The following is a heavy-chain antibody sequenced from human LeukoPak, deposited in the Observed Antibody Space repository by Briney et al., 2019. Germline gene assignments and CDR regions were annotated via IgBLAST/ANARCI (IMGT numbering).Heavy chain of an antibody. J-gene: IGHJ6*03. CDR2: IDNSGST. D-gene: IGHD3-16*01. CDR3: ARDCEFCDLLFYMNV. V-gene: IGHV4-61*09. CDR1: GGSISSTGYY. Sequence: SETLSLTCTVSGGSISSTGYYWTWIRQPAGKGLEWIGHIDNSGSTNCNPSLKSRVTISVDTSKNQFSLNLTSVTAADTAVYYCARDCEFCDLLFYMNVWGKGTTVTVSS.